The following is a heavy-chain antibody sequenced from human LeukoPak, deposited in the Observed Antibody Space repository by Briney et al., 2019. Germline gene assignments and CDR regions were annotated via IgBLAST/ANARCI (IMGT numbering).Heavy chain of an antibody. Sequence: PSETLSLTCTVSGGSVSSGSYYWSWIRQPPGKGLEWIGYIYYSGSTNYNPSLKSRVTISVDTSKNQFSLKLSSMTAADTAVYYCARMSSGWYGYYYYGMDVWGQGTTVTVSS. D-gene: IGHD6-19*01. CDR1: GGSVSSGSYY. J-gene: IGHJ6*02. CDR3: ARMSSGWYGYYYYGMDV. V-gene: IGHV4-61*01. CDR2: IYYSGST.